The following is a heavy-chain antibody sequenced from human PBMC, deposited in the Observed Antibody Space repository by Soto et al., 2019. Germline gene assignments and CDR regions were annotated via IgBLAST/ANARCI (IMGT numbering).Heavy chain of an antibody. V-gene: IGHV1-46*01. CDR1: GYTFTSYY. CDR3: ARGDILTGYWTATLDY. D-gene: IGHD3-9*01. CDR2: INPSGGST. Sequence: QVQLVQSGAEVKKPGASVKVSCKASGYTFTSYYMHWVRQAPGQGLEWMGIINPSGGSTSYAQKFQGRVTMTRDTSTSTVYMELSSRRSEDTAVYYCARGDILTGYWTATLDYWGQGTLVTVSS. J-gene: IGHJ4*02.